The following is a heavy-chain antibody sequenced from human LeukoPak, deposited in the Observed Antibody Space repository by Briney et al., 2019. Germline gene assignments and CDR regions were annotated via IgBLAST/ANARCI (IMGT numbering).Heavy chain of an antibody. CDR2: ISSSGSTI. D-gene: IGHD6-19*01. CDR3: ARPAVAGTGDNWFDP. CDR1: GFTFSDYY. Sequence: PGGSLRLSCAASGFTFSDYYMSWIRQAPGKGLEWVSYISSSGSTIYYADSVKGRFTISRDNAKNSLYLQMNSLRAEDTAVYYCARPAVAGTGDNWFDPWGQGTLVTVSS. J-gene: IGHJ5*02. V-gene: IGHV3-11*01.